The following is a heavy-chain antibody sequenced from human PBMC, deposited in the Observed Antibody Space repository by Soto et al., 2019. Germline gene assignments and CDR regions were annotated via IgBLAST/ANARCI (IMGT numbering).Heavy chain of an antibody. CDR3: ANGADPMYYYYYMDV. Sequence: GGSLRLSCAASGFTFSSYAMSWVRQAPGKGLEWVSAISGSGGSTYYADSVKGRFTISRDNSKNTLYLQMNSLRAEDTAVYYCANGADPMYYYYYMDVWGKGTTVTVSS. CDR2: ISGSGGST. D-gene: IGHD1-26*01. J-gene: IGHJ6*03. CDR1: GFTFSSYA. V-gene: IGHV3-23*01.